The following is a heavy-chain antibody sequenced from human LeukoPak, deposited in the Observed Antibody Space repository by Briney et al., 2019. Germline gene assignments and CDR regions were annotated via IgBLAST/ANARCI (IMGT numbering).Heavy chain of an antibody. D-gene: IGHD6-19*01. CDR1: GFTFSSYA. CDR3: AKAYSSGWYGHLDY. J-gene: IGHJ4*02. CDR2: IGGSGGST. Sequence: PGGSLRLSCASSGFTFSSYAMSWVRQAPGKGLEWVSAIGGSGGSTYYADSVKGRFTISRDNSKNTLYLQMNSLRAEDTAVYYCAKAYSSGWYGHLDYWGQGTLVTVSS. V-gene: IGHV3-23*01.